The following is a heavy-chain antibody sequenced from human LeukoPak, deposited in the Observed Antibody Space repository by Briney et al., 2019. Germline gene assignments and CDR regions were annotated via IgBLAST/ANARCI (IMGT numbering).Heavy chain of an antibody. CDR3: ARGYGSSWPYYYYYYMDV. V-gene: IGHV4-59*11. Sequence: PSETLSLTCTVSGGSISSHYWSWIRQPPGKGLEWIGYIYYSGSTNYNPSLKSRVTISVDTSKNQFSLKLSSVTAADTAVYYCARGYGSSWPYYYYYYMDVWGKGTTVTVSS. J-gene: IGHJ6*03. CDR2: IYYSGST. D-gene: IGHD6-13*01. CDR1: GGSISSHY.